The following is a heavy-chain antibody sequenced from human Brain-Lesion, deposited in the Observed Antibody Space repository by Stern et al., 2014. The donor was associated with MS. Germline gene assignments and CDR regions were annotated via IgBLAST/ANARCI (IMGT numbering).Heavy chain of an antibody. CDR2: INPNTGGA. CDR3: ARDQRGITIFGVVTDYYYLGMDV. CDR1: GYIFTGYY. J-gene: IGHJ6*02. D-gene: IGHD3-3*01. V-gene: IGHV1-2*02. Sequence: VQLVESGAEVKKPGASVKVSCKTSGYIFTGYYIHWVRQAPGQGLEWMAWINPNTGGAKYAQKFQGRVTISRDTSISTAYMELSSLTSDDTAVYYCARDQRGITIFGVVTDYYYLGMDVWGQGTTVTVSS.